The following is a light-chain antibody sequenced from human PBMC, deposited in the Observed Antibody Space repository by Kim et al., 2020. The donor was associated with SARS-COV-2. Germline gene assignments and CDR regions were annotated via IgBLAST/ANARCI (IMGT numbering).Light chain of an antibody. CDR3: SSYTSSSAV. J-gene: IGLJ2*01. CDR1: SSDVGGYNY. CDR2: DVS. V-gene: IGLV2-14*03. Sequence: PGQSSTMSCTGTSSDVGGYNYVSWYQQHPGKAPNLMIYDVSNRPSGVSNRFSGSKSGNTASLTISGLQAEDEADYYCSSYTSSSAVFGGGTQLTVL.